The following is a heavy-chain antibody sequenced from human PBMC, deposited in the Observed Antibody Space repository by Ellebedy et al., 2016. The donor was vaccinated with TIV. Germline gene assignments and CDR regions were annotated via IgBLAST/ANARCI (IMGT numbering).Heavy chain of an antibody. CDR1: GFTFGDYA. Sequence: PGGSLRLSCTASGFTFGDYAMNWVRQAPGKGLEWVGFIRSRPYGGTTEYAASVKGRFTVSRDDSKGIAYLQMNSLKTEDTAVYYCMALAGLEYWGQGTLVTVSS. V-gene: IGHV3-49*04. CDR3: MALAGLEY. CDR2: IRSRPYGGTT. D-gene: IGHD6-19*01. J-gene: IGHJ4*02.